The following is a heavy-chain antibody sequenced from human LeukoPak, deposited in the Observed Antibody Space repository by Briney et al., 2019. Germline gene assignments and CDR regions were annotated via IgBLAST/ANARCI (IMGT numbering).Heavy chain of an antibody. J-gene: IGHJ4*02. CDR2: ISGSGGST. V-gene: IGHV3-23*01. CDR1: GFTFSSYA. CDR3: AKDEDDSSGYYIHFDY. D-gene: IGHD3-22*01. Sequence: SGGSLRLSCAASGFTFSSYAMSWVRQAPGKGLEWVSAISGSGGSTYYADSVKGRFTISRDNSKNTLYLQMNSLRAEDTAVYYCAKDEDDSSGYYIHFDYWGQGTLVTVSS.